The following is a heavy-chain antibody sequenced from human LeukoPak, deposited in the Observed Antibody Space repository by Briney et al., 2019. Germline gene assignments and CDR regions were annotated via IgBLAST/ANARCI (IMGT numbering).Heavy chain of an antibody. CDR3: ARDLRFLGRSSAFDI. CDR2: IYTSGST. Sequence: KTSETLSLTCTVSGGSISSYYWSWIRQPAGKGLEWIGRIYTSGSTNYNPSLKSRVTMSVDTSKNQFSLKLSSVTAADTAVYYCARDLRFLGRSSAFDIWGQGTMVTVSS. J-gene: IGHJ3*02. V-gene: IGHV4-4*07. CDR1: GGSISSYY. D-gene: IGHD3-3*01.